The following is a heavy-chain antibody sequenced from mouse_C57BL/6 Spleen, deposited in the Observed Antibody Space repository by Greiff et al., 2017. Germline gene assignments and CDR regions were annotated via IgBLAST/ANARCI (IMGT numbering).Heavy chain of an antibody. D-gene: IGHD2-1*01. J-gene: IGHJ1*03. V-gene: IGHV1-26*01. CDR2: INPNNGGT. Sequence: EVQLQQSGPELVKPGASVKISCKASGYTFTDYYMNWVKQSHGKSLEWIGDINPNNGGTSYNQKFKGKATLTVDKSSSTAYMELRSLTSEDSAVYYCARPGGNYALWYFDVWGTGTTVTVSS. CDR3: ARPGGNYALWYFDV. CDR1: GYTFTDYY.